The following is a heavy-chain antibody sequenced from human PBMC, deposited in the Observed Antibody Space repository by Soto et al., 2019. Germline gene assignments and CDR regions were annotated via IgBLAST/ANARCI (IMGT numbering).Heavy chain of an antibody. J-gene: IGHJ4*02. Sequence: GASVKVSCKASGYTFTSYAMHWVRQAPGQRLEWMGWINAGNGHTKYSQKFQGRVTITRDTSASTAYMELSSLRSEDTAVYYCARDMTSDYWGQGTLVTVSS. D-gene: IGHD2-21*02. CDR2: INAGNGHT. CDR1: GYTFTSYA. V-gene: IGHV1-3*01. CDR3: ARDMTSDY.